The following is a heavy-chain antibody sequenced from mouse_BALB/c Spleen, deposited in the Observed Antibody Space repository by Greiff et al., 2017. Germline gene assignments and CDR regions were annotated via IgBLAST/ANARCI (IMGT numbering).Heavy chain of an antibody. V-gene: IGHV5-9-4*01. CDR3: ARGDGSSYGAMDY. Sequence: EVKLVESGGGLVKPGGSLKLSCAASGFTFSSYAMSWVRQSPEKRLEWVAEISSGGSYTYYPDTVTGRFTISRDNAKNTLYLEMSSLRSEDTAMYYCARGDGSSYGAMDYWGQGTSVTVSS. CDR2: ISSGGSYT. D-gene: IGHD1-1*01. J-gene: IGHJ4*01. CDR1: GFTFSSYA.